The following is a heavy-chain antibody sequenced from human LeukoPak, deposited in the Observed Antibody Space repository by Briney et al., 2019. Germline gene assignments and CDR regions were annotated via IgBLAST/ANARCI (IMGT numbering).Heavy chain of an antibody. CDR3: AKDLASQLGRGFYYYYGMDV. V-gene: IGHV3-23*01. CDR1: GFTFSSYA. J-gene: IGHJ6*02. D-gene: IGHD6-6*01. Sequence: GGSLRLSCAASGFTFSSYAMSWVRQAPGKGLEWVSAISGSGGSTYYADSVKGRFTISRDNSKNTLYLQMNSLRAEDTAVYYCAKDLASQLGRGFYYYYGMDVWDQGTTVTVSS. CDR2: ISGSGGST.